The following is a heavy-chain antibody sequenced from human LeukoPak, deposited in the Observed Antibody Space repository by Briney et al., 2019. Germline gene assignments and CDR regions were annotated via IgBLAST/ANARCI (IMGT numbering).Heavy chain of an antibody. J-gene: IGHJ6*03. D-gene: IGHD5-24*01. CDR3: ARGKRASNYYYYMDV. CDR2: IYYSGST. V-gene: IGHV4-39*07. CDR1: GGSISSSSYY. Sequence: PSETLSLTCTVSGGSISSSSYYWGWIRQPPGKGLEWIGSIYYSGSTYYNPSLKSRVTISVDTSKNQFSLKLSSVTAADTAVYYCARGKRASNYYYYMDVWGKGTRSPSP.